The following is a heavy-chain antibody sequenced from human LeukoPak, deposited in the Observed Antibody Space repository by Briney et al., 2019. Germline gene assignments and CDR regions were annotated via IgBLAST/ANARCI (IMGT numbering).Heavy chain of an antibody. CDR1: GFTFSSYA. D-gene: IGHD3/OR15-3a*01. V-gene: IGHV3-30*02. CDR3: VKDRTGTYYFDY. J-gene: IGHJ4*02. Sequence: PGGSLRLSCAASGFTFSSYAMHWVRQAPGKGLEWVAFIRFDGSITSYADSVKGRFTISRDNSKSTLSLQMNSLRAEDTAVYYCVKDRTGTYYFDYWGQGTLVTVSS. CDR2: IRFDGSIT.